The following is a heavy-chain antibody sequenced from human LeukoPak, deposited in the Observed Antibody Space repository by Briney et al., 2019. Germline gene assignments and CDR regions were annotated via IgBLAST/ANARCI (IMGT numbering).Heavy chain of an antibody. D-gene: IGHD1-14*01. J-gene: IGHJ4*02. CDR2: ISSSSSYT. CDR1: GFTFSDYY. V-gene: IGHV3-11*05. CDR3: ARGGSRTTDY. Sequence: GGSVRLSCAASGFTFSDYYMSWIRQAPGKGLEWVSYISSSSSYTNYADSVKGRFTISRDNAKNSLYLQMNSLRAEDTAVYYCARGGSRTTDYWGQGTLVTVSS.